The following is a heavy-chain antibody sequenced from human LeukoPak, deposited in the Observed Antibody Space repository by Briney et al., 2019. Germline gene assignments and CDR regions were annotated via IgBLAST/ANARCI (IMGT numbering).Heavy chain of an antibody. CDR3: ARHNSVTNWFDP. D-gene: IGHD1-20*01. CDR2: IYYSGTT. J-gene: IGHJ5*02. CDR1: GGSLSSYY. Sequence: SETLSLTCTVSGGSLSSYYWSWIRQPPGKGLEWIGSIYYSGTTYYSPSLKSRVTISVDTSKNQFSLKLSSVTAADTAVYYCARHNSVTNWFDPWGQGTLVTVSS. V-gene: IGHV4-59*04.